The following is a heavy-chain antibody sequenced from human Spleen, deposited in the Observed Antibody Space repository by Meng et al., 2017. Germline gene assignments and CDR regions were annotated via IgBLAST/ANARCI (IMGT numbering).Heavy chain of an antibody. CDR2: IGHSGIT. CDR1: GGSISTSGYY. Sequence: QPQLQESGPGLVKPSEALSLTCSVSGGSISTSGYYWGWIRQPPGKGLEWIGSIGHSGITYYTPSLKSRVTVSIDTSKSQFSLKLTSVTAADTAVYYCARASYSYDSWFDPWGQGTLVTVSS. J-gene: IGHJ5*02. D-gene: IGHD5-18*01. V-gene: IGHV4-39*01. CDR3: ARASYSYDSWFDP.